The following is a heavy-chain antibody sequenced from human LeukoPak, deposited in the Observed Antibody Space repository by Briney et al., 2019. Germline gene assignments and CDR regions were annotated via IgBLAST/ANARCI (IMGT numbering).Heavy chain of an antibody. Sequence: GRSLRLSCAASGFTFSSYAMHWVRQAPGKGLEWVAVIWYDGSNKYYADSVKGRFTISRDNSKNTLYLQMNSLRAEDTAVYYCARVGGRDGYRIKGFFDIWGQGTMVTVSS. CDR1: GFTFSSYA. CDR3: ARVGGRDGYRIKGFFDI. CDR2: IWYDGSNK. J-gene: IGHJ3*02. D-gene: IGHD5-24*01. V-gene: IGHV3-33*08.